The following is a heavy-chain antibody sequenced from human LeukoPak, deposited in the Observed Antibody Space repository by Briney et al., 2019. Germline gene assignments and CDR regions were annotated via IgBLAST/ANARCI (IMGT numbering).Heavy chain of an antibody. CDR2: INPNSGDT. J-gene: IGHJ5*02. Sequence: ASVKVSCKASGYTFTGYYMHWVRQAPGQGLEWMGWINPNSGDTKYAQKFQGRVTMTRDTSISTGYMELSRLTSDDTAVYYCARKYDILTGNDYWFDPWGQGTLVTVSS. CDR3: ARKYDILTGNDYWFDP. D-gene: IGHD3-9*01. CDR1: GYTFTGYY. V-gene: IGHV1-2*02.